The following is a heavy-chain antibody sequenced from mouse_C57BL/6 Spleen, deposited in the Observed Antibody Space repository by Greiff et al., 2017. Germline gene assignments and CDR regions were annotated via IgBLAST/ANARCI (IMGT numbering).Heavy chain of an antibody. D-gene: IGHD2-5*01. CDR2: ISSGGDYI. CDR1: GFTFSSYA. V-gene: IGHV5-9-1*02. CDR3: TRDDYSNYA. Sequence: EVQVVESGEGLVKPGGSLKLSCAASGFTFSSYAMSWVRQTPEKRLEWVAYISSGGDYINYADTVKGRFTISRDNAKNTLYLQMSSLKSEDTAMYYCTRDDYSNYAWGQGTSVTVSS. J-gene: IGHJ4*01.